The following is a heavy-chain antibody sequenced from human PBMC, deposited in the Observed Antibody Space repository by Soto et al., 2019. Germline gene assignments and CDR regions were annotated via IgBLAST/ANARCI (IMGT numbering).Heavy chain of an antibody. D-gene: IGHD3-22*01. Sequence: QVQLVQSGDEVKKPGTAVKVSCKASGYTSAKYFLHWVRQAPGQGLEWMGIINPSDGTTDYGQKFQGRVTMTRDTSTSTVYMELSSLRSDDTALYYCTRAGQIITAPFDIWGQGTMVTVSS. CDR3: TRAGQIITAPFDI. J-gene: IGHJ3*02. CDR1: GYTSAKYF. CDR2: INPSDGTT. V-gene: IGHV1-46*03.